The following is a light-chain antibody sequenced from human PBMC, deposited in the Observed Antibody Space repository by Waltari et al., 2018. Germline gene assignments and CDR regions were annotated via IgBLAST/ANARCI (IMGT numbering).Light chain of an antibody. Sequence: QLVLTQSPSASASLGASVKLTCTLSSGPSTSAIAWPPQQPEKGPRYLLKLNSDGSHSKGDGIPDRFSGSKSGAERYLTISSLQSEDEGDYYCQTWGTGTVVFGGGTKLTVL. CDR1: SGPSTSA. CDR2: LNSDGSH. CDR3: QTWGTGTVV. J-gene: IGLJ2*01. V-gene: IGLV4-69*01.